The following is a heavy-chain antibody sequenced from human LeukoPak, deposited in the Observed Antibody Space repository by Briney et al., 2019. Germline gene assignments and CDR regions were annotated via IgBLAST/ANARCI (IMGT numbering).Heavy chain of an antibody. CDR1: RGTFSSYA. V-gene: IGHV1-69*04. CDR3: ARVCSSTSCSNQYYYYYGMDV. J-gene: IGHJ6*02. Sequence: ASVKVSCKASRGTFSSYAISWVRQAPGQGLEWMGRIIPILGIANYAQKFQGRVTITADKSTSTAYMELSSLRSEDTAVYYCARVCSSTSCSNQYYYYYGMDVWGQGTTVTVSS. CDR2: IIPILGIA. D-gene: IGHD2-2*01.